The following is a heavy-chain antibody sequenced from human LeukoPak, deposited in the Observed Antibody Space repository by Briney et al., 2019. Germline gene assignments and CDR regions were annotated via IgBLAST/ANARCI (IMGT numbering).Heavy chain of an antibody. Sequence: ASVKVSCKASGYTFTSYGISWVRQAPGQGLEWMGWISAYNGNTNYAQKLQGRVTMTTDTSTSTAYMELRSLRSDDTAVYYCARVPVGYYDSSGYLLLDYWGQGTLVTVSS. V-gene: IGHV1-18*01. CDR1: GYTFTSYG. CDR2: ISAYNGNT. CDR3: ARVPVGYYDSSGYLLLDY. J-gene: IGHJ4*02. D-gene: IGHD3-22*01.